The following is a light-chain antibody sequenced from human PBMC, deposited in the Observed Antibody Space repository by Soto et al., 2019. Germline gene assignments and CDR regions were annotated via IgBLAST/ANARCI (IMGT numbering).Light chain of an antibody. CDR3: QQYNNWPAIT. CDR2: GAS. CDR1: QSVYNN. J-gene: IGKJ5*01. Sequence: EIVMTQSPATLSVSPGETATLSCRASQSVYNNLAWYQQRPGQAPRLLIHGASTRATGVPAKVSGSGSGTEFTLTISSLQSEDFAVYYCQQYNNWPAITFGQGTRLEI. V-gene: IGKV3-15*01.